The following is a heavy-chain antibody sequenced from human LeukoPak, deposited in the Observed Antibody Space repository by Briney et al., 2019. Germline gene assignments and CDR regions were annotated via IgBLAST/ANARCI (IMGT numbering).Heavy chain of an antibody. CDR3: ARTARDVRFDY. CDR2: ISSSGST. J-gene: IGHJ4*02. CDR1: RGSISGSIRSFY. D-gene: IGHD2-21*02. V-gene: IGHV4-4*09. Sequence: SETLSLTCTVSRGSISGSIRSFYWSWLRQPPGKGLEWIGYISSSGSTNDNPSLRSRVTISVDASKNQFSLKLSSVTAADTAVYYCARTARDVRFDYWGQGTLVTVSS.